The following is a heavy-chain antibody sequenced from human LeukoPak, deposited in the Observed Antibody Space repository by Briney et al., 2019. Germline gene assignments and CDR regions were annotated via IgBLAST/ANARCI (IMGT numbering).Heavy chain of an antibody. CDR1: GGSFSGYY. V-gene: IGHV4-34*01. J-gene: IGHJ4*02. Sequence: SETLSLTCAVYGGSFSGYYWSWIRQPPGKGLEWIGEINHSGSTNYNSSLKSRVTISVDTSKNQFSLKLSSVTAADTAVYYCARGDLRLEVWGQGTLVTVSS. CDR3: ARGDLRLEV. D-gene: IGHD3/OR15-3a*01. CDR2: INHSGST.